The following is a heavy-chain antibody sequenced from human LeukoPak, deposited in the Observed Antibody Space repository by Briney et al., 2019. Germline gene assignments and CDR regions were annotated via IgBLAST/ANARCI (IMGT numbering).Heavy chain of an antibody. CDR1: GFTFSSYG. Sequence: GGSLRLSCAASGFTFSSYGMHWVRQAPGKGLEWVAFIRYDGSNKYCADSVKGRFTISRYNSKNTLCLQMNSLRAEDTAVYYCAKDRFYGSGKHYYYMDVWGKGTTVTVSS. J-gene: IGHJ6*03. V-gene: IGHV3-30*02. CDR2: IRYDGSNK. CDR3: AKDRFYGSGKHYYYMDV. D-gene: IGHD3-10*01.